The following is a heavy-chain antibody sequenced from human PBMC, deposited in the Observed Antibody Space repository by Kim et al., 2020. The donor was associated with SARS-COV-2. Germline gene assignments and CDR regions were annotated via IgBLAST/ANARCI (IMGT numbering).Heavy chain of an antibody. CDR3: ARHGDYDILTGYYLDY. CDR1: GGSISSSSYY. J-gene: IGHJ4*02. CDR2: IYYSGST. D-gene: IGHD3-9*01. Sequence: SETLSLTCTVSGGSISSSSYYWGWIRQPPGKGLEWIGSIYYSGSTYYNPSLKSRVTISVDTSKNQFSLKLSSVTAADTAVYYCARHGDYDILTGYYLDYWGQGTLVTVSS. V-gene: IGHV4-39*01.